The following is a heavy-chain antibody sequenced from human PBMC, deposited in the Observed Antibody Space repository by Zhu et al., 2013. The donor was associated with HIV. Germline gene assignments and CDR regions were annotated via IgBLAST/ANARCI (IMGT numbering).Heavy chain of an antibody. J-gene: IGHJ4*02. Sequence: QVQLVQSGAEVKKPGSSVKVSCKASGGTFSSYTISWVRQAPGQGLEWMGRIIPILGIANYAQKFQGRVTITADKSTSTAYMELSSLRSEDTAVYYCASWGEAMATKVGRFDYWGQGTLVTVSS. V-gene: IGHV1-69*02. CDR2: IIPILGIA. D-gene: IGHD5-12*01. CDR1: GGTFSSYT. CDR3: ASWGEAMATKVGRFDY.